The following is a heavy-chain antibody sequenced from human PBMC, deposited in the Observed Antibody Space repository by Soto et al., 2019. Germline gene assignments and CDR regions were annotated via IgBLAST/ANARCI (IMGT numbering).Heavy chain of an antibody. CDR1: GGSIISGY. V-gene: IGHV4-59*01. Sequence: SETLSLTCTVSGGSIISGYWSWIRQPPGKGLEWIGYISYSGNTNYNPSLKSRVTMSVDTPKNQFSLRLSSVTTADAAMYYCALPRGVDTAMVQGYYFDYWGQGTLVTVSS. CDR3: ALPRGVDTAMVQGYYFDY. D-gene: IGHD5-18*01. CDR2: ISYSGNT. J-gene: IGHJ4*02.